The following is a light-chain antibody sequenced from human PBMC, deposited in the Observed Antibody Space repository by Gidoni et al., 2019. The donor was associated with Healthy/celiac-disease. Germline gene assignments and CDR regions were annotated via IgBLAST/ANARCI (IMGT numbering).Light chain of an antibody. V-gene: IGKV3-20*01. CDR3: QQYGSSPHT. J-gene: IGKJ4*01. CDR2: GAS. CDR1: QSVSSRY. Sequence: EIVFTQSPGTLSLSPGERATLSCRASQSVSSRYFAWYQQKPGKPPRLLIYGASSRATGLPDRISGSGSGTDFTLTISRLEPEDFAVYYCQQYGSSPHTFXGXTKVEIK.